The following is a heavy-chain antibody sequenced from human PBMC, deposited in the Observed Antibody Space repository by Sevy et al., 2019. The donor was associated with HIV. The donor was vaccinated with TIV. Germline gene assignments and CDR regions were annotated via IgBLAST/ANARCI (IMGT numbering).Heavy chain of an antibody. CDR3: AKDIGCGWGQGCYYSGMDV. V-gene: IGHV3-9*01. CDR1: GFKFNDFA. CDR2: ISWNSGNI. D-gene: IGHD2-21*01. Sequence: GGSLRLSCAASGFKFNDFAMHWVRQAPGKGLEWVSGISWNSGNIDFDDSVKGRFTISRDNAKNSLYLQMNSLGTEDTALYYWAKDIGCGWGQGCYYSGMDVWGQGTTVTVSS. J-gene: IGHJ6*02.